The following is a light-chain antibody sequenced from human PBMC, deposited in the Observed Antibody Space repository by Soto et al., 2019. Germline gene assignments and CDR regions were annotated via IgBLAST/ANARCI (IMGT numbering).Light chain of an antibody. CDR2: EVS. J-gene: IGLJ3*02. CDR3: SSYTRSSTLE. V-gene: IGLV2-18*02. Sequence: QSALTQPPSVSGSPGQSVTISCTGTSSDVGSYNRVSWYQQPPGTAPKLMIYEVSNRPSGVPDRFSGSKSGNTASLTISGLQAEDESDYYCSSYTRSSTLEFGGGTKLTVL. CDR1: SSDVGSYNR.